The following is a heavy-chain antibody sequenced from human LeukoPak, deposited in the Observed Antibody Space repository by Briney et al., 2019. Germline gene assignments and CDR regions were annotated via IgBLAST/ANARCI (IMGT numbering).Heavy chain of an antibody. J-gene: IGHJ4*02. V-gene: IGHV3-66*01. D-gene: IGHD6-19*01. Sequence: GGSLRLSCAASGFTDSSNYMGWVRQDPGKGLEWVSVIYSGGDTYYADSVKGRFTISRDNSKNMIYLEMSGLKAEDTAVYYCAKERSLEIAVAGTIFDYWGQGTLVTVSS. CDR2: IYSGGDT. CDR1: GFTDSSNY. CDR3: AKERSLEIAVAGTIFDY.